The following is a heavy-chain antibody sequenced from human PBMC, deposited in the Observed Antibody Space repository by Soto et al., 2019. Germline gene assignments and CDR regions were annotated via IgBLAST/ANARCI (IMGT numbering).Heavy chain of an antibody. J-gene: IGHJ4*02. CDR1: GGSISSYY. D-gene: IGHD6-19*01. V-gene: IGHV4-59*08. Sequence: PSETLSLTCTVSGGSISSYYWSWIRQPPGKGLEWIGYIYYTGSTNYNPSLKSRVTISVDTSKNQFSLKLSSVTAADTAVYYCARHETYHRSGWRDFDYWGQATLVTVSS. CDR3: ARHETYHRSGWRDFDY. CDR2: IYYTGST.